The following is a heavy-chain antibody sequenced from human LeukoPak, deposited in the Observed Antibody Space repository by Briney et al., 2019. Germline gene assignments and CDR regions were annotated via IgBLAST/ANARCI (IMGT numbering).Heavy chain of an antibody. Sequence: ASVKVSCKASGGTFSSYAISWVRQAPGQGLEWMGWINPNSGGTNYAQKFQGRVTMTRDTSISTAYMELSRLRSDDTAVYYCARAGQLPLFDYWGQGTLVTVSS. J-gene: IGHJ4*02. CDR2: INPNSGGT. CDR1: GGTFSSYA. CDR3: ARAGQLPLFDY. V-gene: IGHV1-2*02. D-gene: IGHD3-10*01.